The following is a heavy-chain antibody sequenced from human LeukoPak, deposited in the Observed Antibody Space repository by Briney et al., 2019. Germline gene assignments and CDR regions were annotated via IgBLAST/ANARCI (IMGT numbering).Heavy chain of an antibody. V-gene: IGHV4-59*01. D-gene: IGHD4-17*01. CDR2: IFYNGTT. J-gene: IGHJ6*03. Sequence: SETLSLTCTVSAGSITSYYWSWIRQPPGKGLEWIGYIFYNGTTNYNPSLKSRVTISLGTSKNQFSLKLSSVTAADTAVYYCARDRYGSFRGDYYYYMDVSGGGTTVTVSS. CDR1: AGSITSYY. CDR3: ARDRYGSFRGDYYYYMDV.